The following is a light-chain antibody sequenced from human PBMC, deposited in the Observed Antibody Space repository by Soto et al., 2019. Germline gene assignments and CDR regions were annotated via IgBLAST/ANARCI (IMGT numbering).Light chain of an antibody. CDR2: GAS. CDR1: QSVSSSY. Sequence: EIVLTQSPGTLSLSPGERATLSCRASQSVSSSYLAWYQQKPGQAPRLLIYGASSRATGIPDRFSGSGSGTDFSLTISRLEPEDFAVYYCQQYGSSPVYTFGQGTKLDLK. J-gene: IGKJ2*01. CDR3: QQYGSSPVYT. V-gene: IGKV3-20*01.